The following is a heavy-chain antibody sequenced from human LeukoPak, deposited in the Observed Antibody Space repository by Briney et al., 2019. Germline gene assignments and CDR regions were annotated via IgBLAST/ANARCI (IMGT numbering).Heavy chain of an antibody. D-gene: IGHD2-2*01. CDR3: ATGDVVVPTAAQRPLDY. CDR1: GGSISSSHFF. Sequence: SETLSLTCTVSGGSISSSHFFWDWIRQPPGKGLEWIGSIYYSGSTYYSPSLKSRVTISVDTSKNQFSLKLRSVTAADTAVYYCATGDVVVPTAAQRPLDYWGQGTRVTVSS. V-gene: IGHV4-39*01. CDR2: IYYSGST. J-gene: IGHJ4*02.